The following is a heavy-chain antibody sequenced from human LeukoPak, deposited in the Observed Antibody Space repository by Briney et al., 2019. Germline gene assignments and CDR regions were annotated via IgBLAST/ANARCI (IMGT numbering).Heavy chain of an antibody. CDR1: GGSISSYY. Sequence: PSETLSLTCTVSGGSISSYYWSWIRQPPGKGLEWIGEINHSGSTNYNPSLKSRVTISVDTSKNQFSLKLSSVTAADTAVYYCARGRRNLPYCSSTSCYHYYFDYWGQGTLVTVSS. V-gene: IGHV4-34*01. CDR3: ARGRRNLPYCSSTSCYHYYFDY. D-gene: IGHD2-2*01. CDR2: INHSGST. J-gene: IGHJ4*02.